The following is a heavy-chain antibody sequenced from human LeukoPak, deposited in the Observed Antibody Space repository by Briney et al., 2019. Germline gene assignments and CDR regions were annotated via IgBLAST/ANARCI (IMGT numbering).Heavy chain of an antibody. CDR2: IYYSGST. J-gene: IGHJ4*02. D-gene: IGHD1-14*01. CDR1: RGSISTYY. Sequence: SETLSLTCTVSRGSISTYYWSWIRQPPGKGLEWIGFIYYSGSTNYNPSLKSRGTISVDTSKNQFSLKLSSVTAADTAVYYCARSFSARTFFDYWGQGTLVTVSS. CDR3: ARSFSARTFFDY. V-gene: IGHV4-59*01.